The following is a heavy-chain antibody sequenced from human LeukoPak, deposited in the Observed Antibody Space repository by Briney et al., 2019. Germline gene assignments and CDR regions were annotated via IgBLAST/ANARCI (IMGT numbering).Heavy chain of an antibody. V-gene: IGHV3-30*02. D-gene: IGHD1-26*01. Sequence: GSLRLSCAASGFTFSSYGIHWVRQAPVKGLEWVAFIRYDGGDKYFADIVKGRFTISRDNSKNTVYLQMNSLRVEDTAIYYCARDPLTGSYGVNWLDPWGRGTLVTVSS. J-gene: IGHJ5*02. CDR2: IRYDGGDK. CDR3: ARDPLTGSYGVNWLDP. CDR1: GFTFSSYG.